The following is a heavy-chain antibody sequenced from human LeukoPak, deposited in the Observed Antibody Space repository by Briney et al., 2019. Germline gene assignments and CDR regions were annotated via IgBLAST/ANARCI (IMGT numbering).Heavy chain of an antibody. CDR3: ARDSPLLTV. V-gene: IGHV3-23*01. CDR1: GFTFSSHA. CDR2: IGDDVVST. D-gene: IGHD3-9*01. Sequence: GGSLRLSCAASGFTFSSHAMSWVRQAPGKGLEWVSAIGDDVVSTYYAESVKGRLTISRDNSKNTLYLQMNSLRAEDTATYYCARDSPLLTVWGQGTLVTVSS. J-gene: IGHJ4*02.